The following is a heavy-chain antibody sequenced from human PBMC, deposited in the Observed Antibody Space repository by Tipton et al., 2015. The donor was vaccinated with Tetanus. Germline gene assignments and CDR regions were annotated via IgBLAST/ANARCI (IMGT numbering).Heavy chain of an antibody. V-gene: IGHV4-61*08. CDR3: AGGLVRWYEP. D-gene: IGHD3-10*01. Sequence: GLVKPSQTLSLTCTVSGGLITTGGYSWGWIRQPPGQGLEWIGYTHHSGNTKYNPSLSGRVTTSVDTSKNQFSLKISSLTAADTAVYSCAGGLVRWYEPWGRGTLVSVSS. CDR1: GGLITTGGYS. J-gene: IGHJ5*02. CDR2: THHSGNT.